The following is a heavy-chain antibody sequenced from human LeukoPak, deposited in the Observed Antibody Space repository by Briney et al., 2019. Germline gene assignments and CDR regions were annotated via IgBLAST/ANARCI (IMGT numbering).Heavy chain of an antibody. CDR3: VRGVADSYGQFDN. J-gene: IGHJ4*02. CDR2: INPDGSTT. D-gene: IGHD3-10*01. Sequence: GGSLRLSCAASGFSISTYWIHWVRQTPGKGLVWVSRINPDGSTTYYADSVKGRITISRDNAKNTLYLQMNSLRAEDTAVYYCVRGVADSYGQFDNWGQGTLVTVSS. V-gene: IGHV3-74*01. CDR1: GFSISTYW.